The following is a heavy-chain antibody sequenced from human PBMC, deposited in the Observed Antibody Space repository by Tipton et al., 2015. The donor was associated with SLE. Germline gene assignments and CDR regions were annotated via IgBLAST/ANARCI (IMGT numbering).Heavy chain of an antibody. D-gene: IGHD6-19*01. V-gene: IGHV5-51*01. Sequence: QLVQSGVEVKKPGESLKISCKGSGYSFTSYWIGWVRQMRGKGLEWMGIIYPGDSETIYSPSFQGRVTISADKSISTAYLQWSSLKASDTAMYYCARVHTSGWRTDDAFDIWGQGTTVTVSS. CDR3: ARVHTSGWRTDDAFDI. CDR2: IYPGDSET. CDR1: GYSFTSYW. J-gene: IGHJ3*02.